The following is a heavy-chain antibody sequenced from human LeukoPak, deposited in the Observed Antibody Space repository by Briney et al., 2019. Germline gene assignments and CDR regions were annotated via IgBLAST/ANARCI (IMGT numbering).Heavy chain of an antibody. CDR2: NYIGGST. J-gene: IGHJ4*02. D-gene: IGHD6-19*01. Sequence: GGSLRLSCAASGFSVSSNYMSWVRQAPGKGLDWVSVNYIGGSTFYAYSLKGRFTISRDNSKYTLFLQMNSLSAEGTAVYYCARDLSIAVTGTGGVEYWGQGTLVTVPS. V-gene: IGHV3-53*01. CDR3: ARDLSIAVTGTGGVEY. CDR1: GFSVSSNY.